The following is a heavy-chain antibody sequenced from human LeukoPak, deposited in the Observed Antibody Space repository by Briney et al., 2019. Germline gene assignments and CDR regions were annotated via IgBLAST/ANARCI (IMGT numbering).Heavy chain of an antibody. CDR1: GGSISDYS. D-gene: IGHD4-17*01. J-gene: IGHJ5*02. CDR3: AREYGRGPTLSFDP. Sequence: KPSETLSLTCTVSGGSISDYSWSWIRQPPGRGLEWTGYIFHSGSINYNPSLKSRVSISIDTSKNQFSLKVTSVTAADTAVYYCAREYGRGPTLSFDPWGQGTLATVSS. V-gene: IGHV4-59*01. CDR2: IFHSGSI.